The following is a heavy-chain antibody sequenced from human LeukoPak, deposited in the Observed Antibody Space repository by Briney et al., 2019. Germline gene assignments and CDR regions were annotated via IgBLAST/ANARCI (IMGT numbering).Heavy chain of an antibody. CDR3: ARDAEMATYAFDI. CDR2: INPNSGGT. V-gene: IGHV1-2*02. D-gene: IGHD5-24*01. Sequence: ASVKVSCKASGYTFTSYYMHWVRQAPGQGLEWMGWINPNSGGTYYAQKFQGRVTMTSDTSIRTAYMELTRLRSDDTAIYYCARDAEMATYAFDIWGQGTMVTVSS. J-gene: IGHJ3*02. CDR1: GYTFTSYY.